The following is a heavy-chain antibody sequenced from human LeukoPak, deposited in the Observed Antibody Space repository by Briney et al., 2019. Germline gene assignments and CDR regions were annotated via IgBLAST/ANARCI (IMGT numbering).Heavy chain of an antibody. CDR2: INPNTGNP. CDR1: GYTFTSYA. J-gene: IGHJ5*02. V-gene: IGHV7-4-1*02. Sequence: PLASVKVSCKASGYTFTSYAMNWVRQAPGQGLEWMGWINPNTGNPTYAQGFTGRFVFSLDTSVSTTYLQISSLKAEDTAVYYCARAYQRLGGLSFPDQWGQGTLVSVSS. CDR3: ARAYQRLGGLSFPDQ. D-gene: IGHD3-16*02.